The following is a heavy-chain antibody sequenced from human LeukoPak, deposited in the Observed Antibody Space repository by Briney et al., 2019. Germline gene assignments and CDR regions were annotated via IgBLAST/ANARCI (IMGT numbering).Heavy chain of an antibody. J-gene: IGHJ4*02. CDR2: ISSSGSTI. V-gene: IGHV3-11*01. CDR3: ARDAAAGYYFDY. Sequence: GGSLRLSCAASGFTFSDYYMSWIRQAPGKGLEWVSYISSSGSTIYYADSVKGRFTISRDNAKNPLYLQMNSLRAEDTAVYYCARDAAAGYYFDYWGQGTLVTVSS. D-gene: IGHD6-13*01. CDR1: GFTFSDYY.